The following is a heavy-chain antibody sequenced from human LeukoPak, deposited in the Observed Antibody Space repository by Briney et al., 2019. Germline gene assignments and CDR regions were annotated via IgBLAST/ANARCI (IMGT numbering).Heavy chain of an antibody. CDR3: ARGITGGDF. V-gene: IGHV1-2*02. CDR2: INPNGGGT. J-gene: IGHJ4*02. CDR1: GYTFTGYY. Sequence: ASVKVSCKASGYTFTGYYIHWVRQAPGQGLEWMGWINPNGGGTNYAQKFQGRVTMTRGTSISTAYMELNRLTFDDTALYYCARGITGGDFWGQGTLVTVSS. D-gene: IGHD1-14*01.